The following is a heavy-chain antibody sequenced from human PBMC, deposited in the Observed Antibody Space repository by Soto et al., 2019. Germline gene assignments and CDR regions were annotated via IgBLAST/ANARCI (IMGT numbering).Heavy chain of an antibody. CDR3: EKVHLRPNYFDY. D-gene: IGHD4-17*01. Sequence: PGGSLRLSCAASGFTFSNYAMNWVRQAPGKGLEWVSAISGSGTGTDYADSVKGRFTISRDNSKNTLYLQMNSLRAEDTAVYYCEKVHLRPNYFDYWGQGTLVTSPQ. V-gene: IGHV3-23*01. J-gene: IGHJ4*02. CDR2: ISGSGTGT. CDR1: GFTFSNYA.